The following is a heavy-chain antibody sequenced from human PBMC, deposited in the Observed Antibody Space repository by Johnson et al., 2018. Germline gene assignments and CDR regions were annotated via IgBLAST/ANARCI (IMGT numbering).Heavy chain of an antibody. V-gene: IGHV1-58*01. CDR2: IVVASGNA. Sequence: QLVESGPDVKKPGTSVKVSCKASGFTFTSSAVQWVRQARGQPLEWIGWIVVASGNANYAQRFKERVTITRDMSTSTSYMELSSLRSDDTAVYYCAAVGDSKRNYYYGVDVWGQGTTVTVSS. CDR1: GFTFTSSA. J-gene: IGHJ6*02. CDR3: AAVGDSKRNYYYGVDV. D-gene: IGHD2-21*02.